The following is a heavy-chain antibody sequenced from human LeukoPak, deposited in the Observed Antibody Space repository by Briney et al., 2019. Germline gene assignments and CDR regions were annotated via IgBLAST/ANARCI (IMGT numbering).Heavy chain of an antibody. Sequence: ASVRVSCKASGGTFSSYAISWVRQAPGQGLEWMGGIIPIFGTANYAQKFQGRVTITADESTSTAYMELSSLRSEDTAVYYCASIAQAYCGGDCYWGFDYWGQGTLVTVSS. V-gene: IGHV1-69*13. CDR2: IIPIFGTA. J-gene: IGHJ4*02. CDR3: ASIAQAYCGGDCYWGFDY. D-gene: IGHD2-21*02. CDR1: GGTFSSYA.